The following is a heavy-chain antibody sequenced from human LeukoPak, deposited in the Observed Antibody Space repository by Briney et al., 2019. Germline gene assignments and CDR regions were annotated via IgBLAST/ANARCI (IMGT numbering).Heavy chain of an antibody. V-gene: IGHV4-34*01. D-gene: IGHD3-10*01. CDR3: ARGRSGEVRPYYYYYYGMDV. Sequence: SETLSLTCAVYGGSFSGYYWSWIRQPPGKGLEWIGEINHSGSTNYNPSLKSRVTLSVDTSKNQFSLKLSSVTAADTAVYYCARGRSGEVRPYYYYYYGMDVWGQGTTVTVSS. CDR1: GGSFSGYY. CDR2: INHSGST. J-gene: IGHJ6*02.